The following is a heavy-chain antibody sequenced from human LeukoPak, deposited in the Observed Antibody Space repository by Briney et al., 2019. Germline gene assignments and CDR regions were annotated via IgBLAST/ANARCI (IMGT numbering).Heavy chain of an antibody. Sequence: GGSLRLSCATSGFTFSSYWMRWVRQAPGKGLEGVANIKQDDSEKDYVDSVKGRFTISRDNAKNSLYLQMNSLRAEDTAVYFCAREIGDYWGQGTLVTVSS. D-gene: IGHD3-10*01. CDR2: IKQDDSEK. CDR3: AREIGDY. CDR1: GFTFSSYW. J-gene: IGHJ4*02. V-gene: IGHV3-7*01.